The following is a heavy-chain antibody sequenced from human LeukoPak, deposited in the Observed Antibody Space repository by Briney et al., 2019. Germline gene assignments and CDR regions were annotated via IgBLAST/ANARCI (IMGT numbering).Heavy chain of an antibody. D-gene: IGHD3-3*01. CDR1: GFTFNDYW. V-gene: IGHV3-7*01. CDR3: ARDSRMNYYAS. J-gene: IGHJ5*02. CDR2: INEDGSAK. Sequence: GGSLRLSCTASGFTFNDYWMTWVRQTPGKGLEWLANINEDGSAKNYVDSVKGRFTISRDNAVNSLYLQMNSLRAEDTAMYYCARDSRMNYYASWGRGALVTVSS.